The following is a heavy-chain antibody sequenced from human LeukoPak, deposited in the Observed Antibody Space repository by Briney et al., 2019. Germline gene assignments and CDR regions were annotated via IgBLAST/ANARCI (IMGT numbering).Heavy chain of an antibody. CDR2: IYHSGST. CDR3: ARVGQWPASDWFDP. J-gene: IGHJ5*02. V-gene: IGHV4-38-2*01. D-gene: IGHD6-19*01. CDR1: GYSISSGYY. Sequence: SETLSLTCAVSGYSISSGYYWGWIRQPPGKGLEWIGSIYHSGSTYYNPSLKSRVTISVDTSKNQFSLKLSSVTAADTAVYYCARVGQWPASDWFDPWGQGTLVTVSS.